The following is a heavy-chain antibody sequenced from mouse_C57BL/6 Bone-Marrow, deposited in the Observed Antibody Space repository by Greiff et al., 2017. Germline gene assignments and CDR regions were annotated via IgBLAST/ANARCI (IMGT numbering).Heavy chain of an antibody. V-gene: IGHV5-17*01. J-gene: IGHJ3*01. CDR3: ARGTRFAY. CDR2: ISSGSSTI. D-gene: IGHD3-3*01. Sequence: EVKVEESGGGLVKPGGSLKLSCAASGFTFSDYGMPWVRQAPEKGLEWVAYISSGSSTIYYADTVKGRFTISRDNAKNTLFLQMTSLRSEDTAMYYCARGTRFAYWGQGTLVTVSA. CDR1: GFTFSDYG.